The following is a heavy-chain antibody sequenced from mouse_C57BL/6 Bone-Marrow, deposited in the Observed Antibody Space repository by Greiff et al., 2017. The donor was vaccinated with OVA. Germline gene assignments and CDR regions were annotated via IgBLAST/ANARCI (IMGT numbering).Heavy chain of an antibody. J-gene: IGHJ2*01. V-gene: IGHV1-50*01. CDR1: GYTFTSYW. D-gene: IGHD2-3*01. Sequence: QVQLKQPGAELVKPGASVKLSCKASGYTFTSYWMQWVKQRPGQGLEWIGEIDPSDSYTNYNQKFKGKATFTVDTSSSTAYMQLSSLTSEDSAVYYCARSDNDGYYPDYWGQGTTLTVSS. CDR2: IDPSDSYT. CDR3: ARSDNDGYYPDY.